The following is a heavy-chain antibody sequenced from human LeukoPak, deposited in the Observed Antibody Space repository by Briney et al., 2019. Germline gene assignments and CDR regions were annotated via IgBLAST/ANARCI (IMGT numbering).Heavy chain of an antibody. V-gene: IGHV3-23*01. J-gene: IGHJ4*02. CDR1: GFTFSSYA. CDR2: ISGSGGSA. Sequence: PGGSLRLSCAASGFTFSSYAMSWVRQAPGKGLEWVSAISGSGGSAYYADSVKGRFTISRDNSKNTLYLQMNSLRAEDTAVYYCAKDPSYYDSSDDYWGQGTLVTVSS. CDR3: AKDPSYYDSSDDY. D-gene: IGHD3-22*01.